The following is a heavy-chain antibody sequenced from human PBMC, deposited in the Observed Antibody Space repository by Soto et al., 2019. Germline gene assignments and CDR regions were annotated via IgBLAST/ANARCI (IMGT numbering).Heavy chain of an antibody. Sequence: QVQLQESGPGLVKPSQTLSLTCTVSGGSISSGGYYWSWIRQHPGKGLEWIGYIYYSGSTYYNPSLKSRVTISVDTSKNQFSLKLSSVTAADTAVYYCARDLAAYYYGSGGRNAFDIWGQGTMVTVSS. CDR3: ARDLAAYYYGSGGRNAFDI. CDR1: GGSISSGGYY. CDR2: IYYSGST. D-gene: IGHD3-10*01. V-gene: IGHV4-31*03. J-gene: IGHJ3*02.